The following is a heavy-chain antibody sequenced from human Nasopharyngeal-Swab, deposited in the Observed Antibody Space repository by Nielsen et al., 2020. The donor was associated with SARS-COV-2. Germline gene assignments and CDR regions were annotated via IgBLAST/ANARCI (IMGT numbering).Heavy chain of an antibody. D-gene: IGHD6-13*01. Sequence: ASVKVSCKASGYTFTNYNLHWVRQAPGQGLEWMGVINPSGGSANYAQKFQGRVTTTRDTSTNIAYIELSSLESEDTAVYYCARSAVAAAGWGWFDPWGQGTLVTVSS. CDR3: ARSAVAAAGWGWFDP. CDR2: INPSGGSA. V-gene: IGHV1-46*01. CDR1: GYTFTNYN. J-gene: IGHJ5*02.